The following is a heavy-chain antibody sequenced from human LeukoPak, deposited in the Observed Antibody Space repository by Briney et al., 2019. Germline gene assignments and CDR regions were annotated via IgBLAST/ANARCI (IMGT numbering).Heavy chain of an antibody. J-gene: IGHJ4*02. Sequence: QTGGSLRLSCAASGFTFSSYAMHWVRQAPGKGLEWVAVISYDGSNKYYADSVKGRFTISRDNSKNTLYLQMNSLRAEDTAVYYCARAQGYSGYEQIDYWGQGTLVTVSS. CDR2: ISYDGSNK. CDR3: ARAQGYSGYEQIDY. CDR1: GFTFSSYA. D-gene: IGHD5-12*01. V-gene: IGHV3-30-3*01.